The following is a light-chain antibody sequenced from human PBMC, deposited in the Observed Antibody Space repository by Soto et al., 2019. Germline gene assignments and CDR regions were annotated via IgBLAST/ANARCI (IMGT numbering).Light chain of an antibody. J-gene: IGLJ2*01. CDR3: SSDTSSSTVV. CDR1: SSDVGGYNY. CDR2: DVR. Sequence: QSALTQPASVSGSPGQSITISCTGTSSDVGGYNYVSWYQQHPGKAPKLMIFDVRNRPSGVSHRFSGSRSGTTASLTISGLHAEDAADYYCSSDTSSSTVVFGGGTKLTVL. V-gene: IGLV2-14*01.